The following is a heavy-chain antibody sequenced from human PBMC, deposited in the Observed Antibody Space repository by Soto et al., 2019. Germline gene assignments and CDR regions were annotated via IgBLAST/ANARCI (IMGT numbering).Heavy chain of an antibody. J-gene: IGHJ4*02. CDR1: GFTFSSYA. D-gene: IGHD3-10*01. CDR3: AKDLGFGELCFDY. V-gene: IGHV3-23*01. CDR2: ISGSGGST. Sequence: EVKLLESGGGLVQPGGSLRLSCAASGFTFSSYAMSWVRQAPGKGLEWVSAISGSGGSTYYADSVKGRFTISRDNSKNTLYLQMNSLRAEDTAVYYCAKDLGFGELCFDYWGQGTLVTVSS.